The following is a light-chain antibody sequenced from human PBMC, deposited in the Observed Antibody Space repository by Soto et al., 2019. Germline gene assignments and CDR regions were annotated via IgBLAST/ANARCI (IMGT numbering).Light chain of an antibody. CDR3: QQRSNLTPKLT. J-gene: IGKJ4*01. CDR2: DAS. Sequence: EIVLTQSPATLSLSPGERATLSCRASQSVSSYLAWSQQKPGQAPRLLIYDASNRATGIPARFSGSGAGTDLTITISSLEPEDFAVYYCQQRSNLTPKLTFGGGTKVEIK. CDR1: QSVSSY. V-gene: IGKV3-11*01.